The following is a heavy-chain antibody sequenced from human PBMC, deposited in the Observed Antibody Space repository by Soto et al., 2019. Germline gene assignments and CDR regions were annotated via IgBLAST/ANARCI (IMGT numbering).Heavy chain of an antibody. V-gene: IGHV3-30*18. CDR1: GFSLSTYG. CDR3: AKGFGYHWGFDY. Sequence: PGGSLRLSCAASGFSLSTYGMHWVRQAPGKGLEWVAFISNDGSNKYYADSVKDRFTISRDNSKNTLYLQMNSLRVEDSAVYYCAKGFGYHWGFDYWGQGTLVTVSS. CDR2: ISNDGSNK. J-gene: IGHJ4*02. D-gene: IGHD1-1*01.